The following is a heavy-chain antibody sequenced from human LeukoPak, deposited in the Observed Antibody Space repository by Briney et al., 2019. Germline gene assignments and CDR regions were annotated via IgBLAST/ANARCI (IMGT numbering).Heavy chain of an antibody. Sequence: SETLSLTCTVSGGYISTYYWTWIRQPPGKGLEGIGNIYYTGSTNYNPSLKSRFTISVDTSKNQISLKLSSVTAADTAVYYCARDKAAAGLRTFDYWGQGILVTVSS. CDR2: IYYTGST. V-gene: IGHV4-59*08. CDR3: ARDKAAAGLRTFDY. D-gene: IGHD6-13*01. CDR1: GGYISTYY. J-gene: IGHJ4*02.